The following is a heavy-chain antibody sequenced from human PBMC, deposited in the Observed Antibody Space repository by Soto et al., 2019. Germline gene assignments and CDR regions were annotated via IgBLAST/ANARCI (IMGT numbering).Heavy chain of an antibody. J-gene: IGHJ6*02. CDR1: GFTFSSYA. CDR2: ISGSGGST. CDR3: VKDRGSSGWYRGYYYGMDV. D-gene: IGHD6-19*01. V-gene: IGHV3-23*01. Sequence: GGSLRLSCAASGFTFSSYAMSWVRQAPGKGLEWVSAISGSGGSTYYADSVKGRFTISRDNSKNTLYLQMNSLRAEDTAVYYCVKDRGSSGWYRGYYYGMDVWGQGTTVTVSS.